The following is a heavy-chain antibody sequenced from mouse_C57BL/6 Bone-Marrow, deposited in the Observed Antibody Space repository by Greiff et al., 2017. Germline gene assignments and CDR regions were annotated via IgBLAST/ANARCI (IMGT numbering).Heavy chain of an antibody. CDR3: ARDAIPL. J-gene: IGHJ2*01. CDR2: SRNKANDYTT. Sequence: EVQRVESGGGLVQSGRSLRLSCATSGFTFSDFYMEWVRQAPGKGLEWIAASRNKANDYTTEYSASVKGRFIVSRDTSQSILYLQMNALRAEDTAIYYCARDAIPLWGQGTTLTVSS. V-gene: IGHV7-1*01. CDR1: GFTFSDFY.